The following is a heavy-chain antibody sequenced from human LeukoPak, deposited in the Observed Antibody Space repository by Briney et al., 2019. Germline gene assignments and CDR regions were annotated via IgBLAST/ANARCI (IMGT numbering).Heavy chain of an antibody. CDR2: INQGGSDK. D-gene: IGHD1-14*01. Sequence: RPGGSLRLPCAASGFTFSGHWMSWVRQAPGKGLEWVANINQGGSDKYYVDSVKGRFTISRDNANNLLYLQMNSLRGEDTAVYYCTRDRSRAEDDWGQGTLVTVSS. CDR3: TRDRSRAEDD. V-gene: IGHV3-7*01. J-gene: IGHJ4*02. CDR1: GFTFSGHW.